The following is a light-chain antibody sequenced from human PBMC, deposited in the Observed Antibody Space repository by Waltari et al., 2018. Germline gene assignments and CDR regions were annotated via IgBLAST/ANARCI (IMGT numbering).Light chain of an antibody. Sequence: DIQMTQSPSSLSASVGDRVTITCRASHVISNYLAWYQQKPGKVPKLLIYSASTLQSGVPSRFSGSGSGTHFTLTISSLQPEDVATYYCQKYNSAPLTFGQGTKVEIK. CDR3: QKYNSAPLT. V-gene: IGKV1-27*01. J-gene: IGKJ1*01. CDR1: HVISNY. CDR2: SAS.